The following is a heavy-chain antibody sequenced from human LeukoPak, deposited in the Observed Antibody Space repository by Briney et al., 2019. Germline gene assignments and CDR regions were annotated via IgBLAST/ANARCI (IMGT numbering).Heavy chain of an antibody. J-gene: IGHJ6*03. V-gene: IGHV4-4*07. CDR3: ARGVRDVAAPLYYMDV. CDR2: IYTSGST. D-gene: IGHD6-13*01. CDR1: GGSISSYY. Sequence: SETLSLTCTVSGGSISSYYWSWIRQPAGKGLEWIGRIYTSGSTNYNPSLKSRVTMSVDTSKNQFSLKLSSVTAADTAVYYCARGVRDVAAPLYYMDVWGKGTTVTVSS.